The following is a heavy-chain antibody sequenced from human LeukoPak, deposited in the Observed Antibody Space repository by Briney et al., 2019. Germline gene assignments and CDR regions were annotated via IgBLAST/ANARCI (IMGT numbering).Heavy chain of an antibody. V-gene: IGHV3-23*01. J-gene: IGHJ6*02. CDR2: IGASGADT. Sequence: GGSLRLSCAASGFTFTNYAMTWVRQAPGKGLGWVSVIGASGADTYYSDSVKGRFTVSRDNSKNTLYLQMNSLRVEDTAVYYCATAYDILTEAYYYYGMDVWGQGTTVTVSS. CDR3: ATAYDILTEAYYYYGMDV. D-gene: IGHD3-9*01. CDR1: GFTFTNYA.